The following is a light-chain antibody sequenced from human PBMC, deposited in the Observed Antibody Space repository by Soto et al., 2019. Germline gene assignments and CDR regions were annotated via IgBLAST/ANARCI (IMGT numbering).Light chain of an antibody. Sequence: QSALTQPASVSGSPGQSLSISCTGSSSDVGAYNYVAWYQQKPGKAPKLLIYEVDNRPSGISHRFSGSKSGNTASLTISGLQTDDEADYYCSSYTVINTAVFGGGTKVTVL. J-gene: IGLJ3*02. CDR1: SSDVGAYNY. CDR3: SSYTVINTAV. V-gene: IGLV2-14*01. CDR2: EVD.